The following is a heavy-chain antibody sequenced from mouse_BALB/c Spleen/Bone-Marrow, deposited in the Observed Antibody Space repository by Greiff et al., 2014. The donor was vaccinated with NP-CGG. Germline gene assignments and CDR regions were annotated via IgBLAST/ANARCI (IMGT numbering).Heavy chain of an antibody. V-gene: IGHV1S81*02. Sequence: QGQLKESGAELVKPGASVKLSCKASGYTFTSYWMHWVKQRPGQGLEWIGEINPSNGRTNYNEKFKSKATLTVDKSSSTAYMQLSSLTSEDSAVYYCARPYYGPYFDYWGQGTTLTVSS. CDR1: GYTFTSYW. J-gene: IGHJ2*01. D-gene: IGHD1-2*01. CDR2: INPSNGRT. CDR3: ARPYYGPYFDY.